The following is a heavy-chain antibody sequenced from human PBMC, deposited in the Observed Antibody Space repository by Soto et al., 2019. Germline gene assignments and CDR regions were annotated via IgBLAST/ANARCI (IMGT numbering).Heavy chain of an antibody. J-gene: IGHJ6*02. V-gene: IGHV3-30*18. CDR3: AKDPPSERMQPDYGMDV. CDR1: GFDFRSYA. D-gene: IGHD6-13*01. CDR2: ISYDGGNI. Sequence: GGSLRLSCDASGFDFRSYAMHWVRQAPGKGLEWVGVISYDGGNIYYADSVKGRFTISRDNSKNTLYLQMNSLRVEDTAVYYCAKDPPSERMQPDYGMDVWGQGTTVTVSS.